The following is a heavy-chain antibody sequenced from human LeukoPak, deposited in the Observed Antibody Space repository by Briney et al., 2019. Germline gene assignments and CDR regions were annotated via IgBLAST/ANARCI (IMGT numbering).Heavy chain of an antibody. CDR2: INHSGSS. D-gene: IGHD1/OR15-1a*01. V-gene: IGHV4-34*01. J-gene: IGHJ4*01. CDR3: ARARGTGAIDY. CDR1: GGSFSGYY. Sequence: SETLSLTCAVYGGSFSGYYWTWIRQTPGKGLEWIGEINHSGSSNYNPSLKSRFIISVDTSKNQFSLKMRSVTAADTAVYYCARARGTGAIDYWGQGTRVTVSA.